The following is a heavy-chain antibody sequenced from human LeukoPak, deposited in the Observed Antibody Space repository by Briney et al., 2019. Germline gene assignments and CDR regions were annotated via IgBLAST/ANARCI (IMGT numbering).Heavy chain of an antibody. Sequence: GGSLRLSCAASGFTFSSYAMSWVRQAPGKGLEWVSAISGSGGSTYYADSVKGRFTISRDNAKNSLYLQMNSLRAEDTAVYYCARPPYYYDSSYFDYWGQGTLVTVSS. V-gene: IGHV3-23*01. CDR1: GFTFSSYA. D-gene: IGHD3-22*01. J-gene: IGHJ4*02. CDR3: ARPPYYYDSSYFDY. CDR2: ISGSGGST.